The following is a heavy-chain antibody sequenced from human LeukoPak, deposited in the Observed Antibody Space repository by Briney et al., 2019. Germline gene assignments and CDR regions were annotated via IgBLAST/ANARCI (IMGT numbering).Heavy chain of an antibody. CDR2: INPSGGST. CDR3: ARGVVAATFYYYMDV. CDR1: GYTFTSYY. D-gene: IGHD2-15*01. Sequence: GASVKVSCKASGYTFTSYYMHWVRQAPGQGLEWMGIINPSGGSTSYAQKFQGRVTMTRDTSTSTVYMELSSLRSEDTAVYYCARGVVAATFYYYMDVWGKGTTVTVSS. V-gene: IGHV1-46*01. J-gene: IGHJ6*03.